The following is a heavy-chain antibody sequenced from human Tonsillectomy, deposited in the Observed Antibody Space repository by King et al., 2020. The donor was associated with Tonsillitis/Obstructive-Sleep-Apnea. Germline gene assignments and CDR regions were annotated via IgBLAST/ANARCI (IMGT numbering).Heavy chain of an antibody. CDR1: GYTFTGYY. CDR3: AREELYDFWSGYYRATYYYYYGMDV. J-gene: IGHJ6*02. Sequence: VQLVQSGAEVKKPGASVKVSCKASGYTFTGYYMHWVRQAPGQGLEWMGWINPNSGGTNYAQKFQGRVTMTRDTSISTAYMELSRLRSDDTAVYYCAREELYDFWSGYYRATYYYYYGMDVWGQGTTVTVSS. CDR2: INPNSGGT. V-gene: IGHV1-2*02. D-gene: IGHD3-3*01.